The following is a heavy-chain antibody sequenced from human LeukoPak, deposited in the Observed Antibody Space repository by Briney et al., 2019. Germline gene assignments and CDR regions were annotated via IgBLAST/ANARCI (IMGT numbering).Heavy chain of an antibody. D-gene: IGHD3-9*01. Sequence: ASVKVSCKVSGYTLTELSMHWVRQAPGKGLEWMGGFDPEDGETIYAQKLQGRVTMTTDTSTSTAYMELRSLRSDDTAVYYCARERTILTGYYRLREDYFDYWGQGTLVTVSS. CDR2: FDPEDGET. V-gene: IGHV1-24*01. J-gene: IGHJ4*02. CDR3: ARERTILTGYYRLREDYFDY. CDR1: GYTLTELS.